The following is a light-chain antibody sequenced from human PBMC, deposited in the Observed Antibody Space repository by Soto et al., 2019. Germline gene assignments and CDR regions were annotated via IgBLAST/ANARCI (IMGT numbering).Light chain of an antibody. CDR3: QHYGSSGT. CDR2: GAS. CDR1: QSVSNNY. J-gene: IGKJ1*01. V-gene: IGKV3-20*01. Sequence: EIVLTQSPGTLSLSPGERATLSCRASQSVSNNYLAWYQQKPGQAPRLLSYGASNRATGIPDRFSGSGSGTDFTLTISRLEPEDVAVYYCQHYGSSGTFGQGTKVEIK.